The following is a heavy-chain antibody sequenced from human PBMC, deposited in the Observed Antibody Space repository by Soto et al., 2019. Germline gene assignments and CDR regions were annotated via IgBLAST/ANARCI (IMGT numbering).Heavy chain of an antibody. CDR3: ARRKERSGPPYFDY. V-gene: IGHV1-8*01. CDR1: GYTFTTYD. J-gene: IGHJ4*02. CDR2: MNPYTGNT. Sequence: QVQLVQSGAEVKEPGASVKVSCKASGYTFTTYDIYWMRQATGQGLEWMGWMNPYTGNTGYAQKFQGGVTVTRNNSIRTVYMEMSGLRLDDKAVYYCARRKERSGPPYFDYWGQGSQVTVSS.